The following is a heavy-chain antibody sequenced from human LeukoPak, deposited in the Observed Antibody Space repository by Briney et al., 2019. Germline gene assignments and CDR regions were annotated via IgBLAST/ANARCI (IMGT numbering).Heavy chain of an antibody. V-gene: IGHV3-48*03. Sequence: PGGSLRLSCAASGFTFSSYEMNWVRQAPGKGLEWVSYISSSGSTIYYADSVKGRFTISRDNAKNSLYLQMNSLRAEDTAVYYCARDYKDVVVPAAIGYYYYGMDVWGKGTTVTVSS. CDR1: GFTFSSYE. CDR2: ISSSGSTI. D-gene: IGHD2-2*01. CDR3: ARDYKDVVVPAAIGYYYYGMDV. J-gene: IGHJ6*04.